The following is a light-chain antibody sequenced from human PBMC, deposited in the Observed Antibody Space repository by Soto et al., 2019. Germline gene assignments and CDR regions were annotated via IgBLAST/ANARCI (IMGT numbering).Light chain of an antibody. CDR2: AAS. Sequence: EIVLTQSPGTLSLSPGERATLSCRASQIVTSRYLAWYQQTPGQAPRLLIYAASSRATDIPDRFSGSGSGTDCTLTISRLEPEDFAVYYCQHYGRSLWTFGQGTKVEIK. CDR1: QIVTSRY. J-gene: IGKJ1*01. CDR3: QHYGRSLWT. V-gene: IGKV3-20*01.